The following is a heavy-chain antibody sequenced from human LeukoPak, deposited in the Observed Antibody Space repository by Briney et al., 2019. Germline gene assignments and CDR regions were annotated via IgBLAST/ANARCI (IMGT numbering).Heavy chain of an antibody. Sequence: GRSLRLSCAASGFTFSSYAMHWVRQAPGKGLERVAVISYDGSNKYYADSVKGRFTISRDNSKNTLYLQMNSLRAEDTAVYYCARDLKRGERRMDYWGQGTLVTVSS. CDR2: ISYDGSNK. V-gene: IGHV3-30*04. CDR3: ARDLKRGERRMDY. J-gene: IGHJ4*02. D-gene: IGHD1-1*01. CDR1: GFTFSSYA.